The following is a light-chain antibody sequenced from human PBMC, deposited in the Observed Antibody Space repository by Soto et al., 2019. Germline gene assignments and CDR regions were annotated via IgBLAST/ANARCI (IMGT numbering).Light chain of an antibody. CDR2: DVS. Sequence: QSALTQPASASGSPGQSITISCTGTSSEVGGYNYVSWYQQHSGKAPKLMIYDVSNRPSGVSNRFSGSKSGNTASLTISGLQAEDEADYYCSSYTSSSTVFGGGTKVTVL. V-gene: IGLV2-14*01. CDR3: SSYTSSSTV. CDR1: SSEVGGYNY. J-gene: IGLJ2*01.